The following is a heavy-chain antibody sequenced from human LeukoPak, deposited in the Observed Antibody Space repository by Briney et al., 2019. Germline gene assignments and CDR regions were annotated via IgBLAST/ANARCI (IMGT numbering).Heavy chain of an antibody. D-gene: IGHD3-22*01. CDR1: GGSISSSSYY. Sequence: PSETLSLTCTVSGGSISSSSYYWGWIRQPPGRGLEWIGSIYYSGSTYYNPSLKSRVTISVDTSKNQFSLKLSSVIAADTAVYYCASGTYYYDSSGYLRFPFDYWGQGTLVTVSS. J-gene: IGHJ4*02. CDR2: IYYSGST. CDR3: ASGTYYYDSSGYLRFPFDY. V-gene: IGHV4-39*01.